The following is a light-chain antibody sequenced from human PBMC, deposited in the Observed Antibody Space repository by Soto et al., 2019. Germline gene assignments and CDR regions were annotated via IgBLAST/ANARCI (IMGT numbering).Light chain of an antibody. CDR2: GAS. Sequence: VLTQSPGTLSLSPGERATLSCRASQSLSSSVLAWYQQKRGQAPRLLLYGASNRATGIPDRFSGSGSGTDFTLTISRLEPEDFAVYFCLQYASPLYTFGQGTKLEIK. V-gene: IGKV3-20*01. J-gene: IGKJ2*01. CDR1: QSLSSSV. CDR3: LQYASPLYT.